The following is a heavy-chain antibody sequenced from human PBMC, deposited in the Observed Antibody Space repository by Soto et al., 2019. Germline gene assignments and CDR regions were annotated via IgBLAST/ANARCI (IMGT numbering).Heavy chain of an antibody. J-gene: IGHJ6*02. V-gene: IGHV2-5*02. CDR1: GFSLSTSGVG. CDR3: AHLDKWNYYYDMDV. CDR2: IYWDDDK. D-gene: IGHD1-26*01. Sequence: PTLVNPTQTLTLTCTLSGFSLSTSGVGVGWIRQPPGKALEWLALIYWDDDKRYSPSLKSRLTITKDTSKNQVVLTMTNMDPVDTATHYSAHLDKWNYYYDMDVWGPGTTVPSP.